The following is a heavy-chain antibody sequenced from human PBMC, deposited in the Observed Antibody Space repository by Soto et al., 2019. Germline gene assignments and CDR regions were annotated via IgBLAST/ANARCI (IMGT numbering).Heavy chain of an antibody. Sequence: SETLPLTCAVSGGSISSGGYSWSWIRQPPGKGLEWIGYIYHSGSTNYNPSLKSRVTISVDTSKNQFSLKLSSVTAADTAVYYCARVGGSGGSPRPWTFDYWGQGTLVTVSS. J-gene: IGHJ4*02. CDR1: GGSISSGGYS. CDR3: ARVGGSGGSPRPWTFDY. D-gene: IGHD2-15*01. CDR2: IYHSGST. V-gene: IGHV4-30-2*01.